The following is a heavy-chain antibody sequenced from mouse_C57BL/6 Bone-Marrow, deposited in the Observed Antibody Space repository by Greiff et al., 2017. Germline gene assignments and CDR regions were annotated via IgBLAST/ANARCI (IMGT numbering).Heavy chain of an antibody. CDR2: FHPYNDDT. D-gene: IGHD2-3*01. V-gene: IGHV1-47*01. CDR3: AIIYDGYYWYFDV. J-gene: IGHJ1*03. Sequence: VQLHQSGAELVKPGASVKMSCKASGYTFTTYPIEWMKQNHGKSLEWIGNFHPYNDDTKYNEKFKGKATLTVEKSSSTVYLELSRLTSDDSAVYYCAIIYDGYYWYFDVWGTGTTVNVSS. CDR1: GYTFTTYP.